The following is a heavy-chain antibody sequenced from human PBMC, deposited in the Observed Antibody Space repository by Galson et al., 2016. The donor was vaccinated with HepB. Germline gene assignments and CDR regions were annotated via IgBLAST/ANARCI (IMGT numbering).Heavy chain of an antibody. CDR1: GSNFHIYW. CDR3: AMVFWPPHRDRYYSRMDV. J-gene: IGHJ6*02. CDR2: IYPGESDT. Sequence: QSGAEVKQPGESLKISCKTSGSNFHIYWIAWVRQMPGTGPEWMGIIYPGESDTRYSPSFQGQVTISADKSISTAYLQWSSLKASATAMFYCAMVFWPPHRDRYYSRMDVLGQGTTVTVSS. V-gene: IGHV5-51*01. D-gene: IGHD3-3*01.